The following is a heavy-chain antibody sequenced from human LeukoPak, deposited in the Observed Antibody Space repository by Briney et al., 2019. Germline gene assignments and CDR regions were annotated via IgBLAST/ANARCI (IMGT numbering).Heavy chain of an antibody. CDR1: KFTFSIYV. J-gene: IGHJ4*02. CDR3: AKDADRGLFDY. Sequence: GGSLRLSCAASKFTFSIYVRNWVRQAPRKGLEWVSVISGSDGSAFYADSVKGRFTISRDNSKNTLYLQMNSLRAEDTAVYYCAKDADRGLFDYWGQGTLVTVSS. V-gene: IGHV3-23*01. CDR2: ISGSDGSA.